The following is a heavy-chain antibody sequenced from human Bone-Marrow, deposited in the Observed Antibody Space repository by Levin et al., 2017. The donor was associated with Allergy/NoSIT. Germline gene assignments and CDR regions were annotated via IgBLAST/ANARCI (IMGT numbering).Heavy chain of an antibody. CDR1: GSTFSDYY. Sequence: GGSLRLSCSVSGSTFSDYYIHWIRKTPGQGLEWIGWIDPTHGGTQFSEKFHDRLVLTRNSSINTAYMELGKLRSGDTALYYCARGGASSNDYWGRGTLVTVSS. D-gene: IGHD6-13*01. V-gene: IGHV1-2*02. CDR2: IDPTHGGT. J-gene: IGHJ4*02. CDR3: ARGGASSNDY.